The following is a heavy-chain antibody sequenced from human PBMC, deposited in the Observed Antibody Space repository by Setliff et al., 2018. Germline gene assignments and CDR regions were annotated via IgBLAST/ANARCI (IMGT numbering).Heavy chain of an antibody. Sequence: SCKASGYTFTSYYMHWVRQAPGKGLEWVSCISGSSSYIYYADSVKGRFTISRDNAKNSLYLQMNSLRAEDTAVYYCARAPSSSSASWFDPWGQGTLVTVSS. V-gene: IGHV3-21*01. CDR1: GYTFTSYY. CDR2: ISGSSSYI. CDR3: ARAPSSSSASWFDP. D-gene: IGHD6-6*01. J-gene: IGHJ5*02.